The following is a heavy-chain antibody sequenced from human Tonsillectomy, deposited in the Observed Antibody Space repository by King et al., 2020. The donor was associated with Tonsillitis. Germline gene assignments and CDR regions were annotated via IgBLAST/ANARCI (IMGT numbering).Heavy chain of an antibody. D-gene: IGHD6-13*01. CDR3: AKDTTRTRIAAATDH. CDR1: GFTFSSYA. CDR2: ISGSGSST. J-gene: IGHJ4*02. Sequence: VQLVESGGGLVQPGGSLRLSCAASGFTFSSYAMSWVRQAPGKGLEWVSAISGSGSSTYYTDSVKGRFTITRDNPKNTLSLQMNSLSAEDTAIYYCAKDTTRTRIAAATDHWGQGTLVTVSS. V-gene: IGHV3-23*04.